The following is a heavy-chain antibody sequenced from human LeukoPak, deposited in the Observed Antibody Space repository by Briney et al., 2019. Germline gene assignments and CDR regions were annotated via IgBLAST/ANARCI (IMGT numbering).Heavy chain of an antibody. D-gene: IGHD4-23*01. CDR1: GFTFSDYY. V-gene: IGHV3-11*01. Sequence: GGSLRLSCTASGFTFSDYYMSWIRQTPGKGLEWRLYISTRDNTIQYADSVKGRFTISRDNANNSVFLQMNNLRAEDSAIYYCARGARWAYYFDYWGQGSLVTVSS. CDR2: ISTRDNTI. CDR3: ARGARWAYYFDY. J-gene: IGHJ4*02.